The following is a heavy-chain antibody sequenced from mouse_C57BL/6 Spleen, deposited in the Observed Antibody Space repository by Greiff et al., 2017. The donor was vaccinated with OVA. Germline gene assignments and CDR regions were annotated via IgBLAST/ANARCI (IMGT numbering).Heavy chain of an antibody. V-gene: IGHV1-19*01. CDR3: AVYDYDVGDYFDY. CDR1: GYTFTDYY. D-gene: IGHD2-4*01. Sequence: EVKLQQSGPVLVKPGASVKMSCKASGYTFTDYYMNWVKQSHGKSLEWIGVINPYNGGTSYNQKFKGKATLTVDKSSSTAYMELNSLTSEDSAVYYCAVYDYDVGDYFDYWGQGTTLTVSS. J-gene: IGHJ2*01. CDR2: INPYNGGT.